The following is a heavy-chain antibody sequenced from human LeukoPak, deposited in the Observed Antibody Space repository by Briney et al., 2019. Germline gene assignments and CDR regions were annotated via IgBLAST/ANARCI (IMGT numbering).Heavy chain of an antibody. CDR1: GFTFSSYG. V-gene: IGHV3-33*01. D-gene: IGHD3-22*01. CDR3: ASTYYYDSSGYYPFDY. CDR2: IWYDGSNK. Sequence: PGGSLRLSCAASGFTFSSYGMHWVRQAPGKGLEWVAVIWYDGSNKYYADSVKGRFTISRDNSKNTLYLQMSSLRAEDTAVYYCASTYYYDSSGYYPFDYWGQGTLVSVSS. J-gene: IGHJ4*02.